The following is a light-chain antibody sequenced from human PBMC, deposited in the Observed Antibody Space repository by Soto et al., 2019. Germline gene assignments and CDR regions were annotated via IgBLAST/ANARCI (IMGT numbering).Light chain of an antibody. J-gene: IGLJ2*01. V-gene: IGLV2-23*01. Sequence: QSALTQPASVSGSPGQSITISCTGTSSDVGSYNLVSWYQHHPGKAPKLMIYEGSKRPSGVSNRFSGSKSGNTASLTISGLQAEDEADYSCCSYAGSSHVIFDGGTQLTVL. CDR1: SSDVGSYNL. CDR3: CSYAGSSHVI. CDR2: EGS.